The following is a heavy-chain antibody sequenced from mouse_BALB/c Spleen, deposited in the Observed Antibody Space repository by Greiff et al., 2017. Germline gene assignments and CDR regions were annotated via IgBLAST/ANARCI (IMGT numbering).Heavy chain of an antibody. J-gene: IGHJ2*01. D-gene: IGHD2-2*01. CDR3: ARRLRQMGVFDY. CDR1: GYSFTGYN. CDR2: IDPYYGGT. Sequence: DVKLQESGPELEKPGASVKISCKASGYSFTGYNMNWVKQSNGKSLEWIGNIDPYYGGTSYNQKFKGKATLTVDKSSSTAYMELRSLTSEDTAVYYCARRLRQMGVFDYWGQGTTLTVSS. V-gene: IGHV1-18*01.